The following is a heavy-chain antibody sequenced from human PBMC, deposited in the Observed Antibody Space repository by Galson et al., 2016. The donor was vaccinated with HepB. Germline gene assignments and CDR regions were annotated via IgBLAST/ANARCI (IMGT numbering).Heavy chain of an antibody. Sequence: LRLSCAASGFTFSSYGIHWVRQAPGKGLEWVAVIWYDGSDEYYADSVKGRFTISRDNSKNTLYLQMNSLGAEDTAVYFCARDRGSGSWYGKRHYYYVMDVWGQGTTVTVSS. J-gene: IGHJ6*02. CDR2: IWYDGSDE. V-gene: IGHV3-33*01. CDR3: ARDRGSGSWYGKRHYYYVMDV. D-gene: IGHD6-13*01. CDR1: GFTFSSYG.